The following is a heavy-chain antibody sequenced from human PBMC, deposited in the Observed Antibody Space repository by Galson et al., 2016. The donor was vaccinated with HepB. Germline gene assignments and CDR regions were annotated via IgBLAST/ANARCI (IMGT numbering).Heavy chain of an antibody. CDR1: GFTFNSYG. CDR2: ISSDGSNK. Sequence: SLRLSCAASGFTFNSYGMHWVRQAPGKGLEWVAVISSDGSNKNYVDSVKGRFTISRDNSKNTLYLQMNSLRHEDTAVYYCAKDMSGSFDYWGQGTLVTVSS. V-gene: IGHV3-30*18. CDR3: AKDMSGSFDY. J-gene: IGHJ4*02. D-gene: IGHD1-26*01.